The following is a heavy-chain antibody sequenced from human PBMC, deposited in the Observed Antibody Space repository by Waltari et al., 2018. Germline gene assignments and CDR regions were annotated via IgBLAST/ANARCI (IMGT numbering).Heavy chain of an antibody. D-gene: IGHD6-19*01. Sequence: QVQLVQSGAEVKRPGASVKVSCKASGYTFTGYYMHWVRQAPGQGLEWMGRINPNSGGTNYAQKFQGRVTMTRDTSISTAYMELSRLRSDDTAVYYCARPGIAVAGSSNFDYWGQGTLVTVSS. CDR2: INPNSGGT. CDR1: GYTFTGYY. V-gene: IGHV1-2*06. J-gene: IGHJ4*02. CDR3: ARPGIAVAGSSNFDY.